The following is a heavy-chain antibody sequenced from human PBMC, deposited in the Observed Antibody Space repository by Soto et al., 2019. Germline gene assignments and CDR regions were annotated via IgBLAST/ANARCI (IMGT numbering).Heavy chain of an antibody. CDR2: IYTSGST. D-gene: IGHD6-13*01. V-gene: IGHV4-4*07. CDR3: AREDPAAIATGRPRFDY. CDR1: GGSISSYY. J-gene: IGHJ4*02. Sequence: PSETLSLTCTVSGGSISSYYWSWIRQPAGKGLEWIGRIYTSGSTNYNPSLKSRVTMSVDTSKNQFSLKLSSVTAADTAVYYCAREDPAAIATGRPRFDYWGQGTLVTVSS.